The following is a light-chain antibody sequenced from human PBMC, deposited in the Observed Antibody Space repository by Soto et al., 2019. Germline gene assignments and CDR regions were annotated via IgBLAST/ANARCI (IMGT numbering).Light chain of an antibody. CDR1: QSVSSSY. CDR2: GAS. CDR3: QHYCRSPGT. J-gene: IGKJ1*01. V-gene: IGKV3-20*01. Sequence: EIVLTQSPGTLSLSPGERVTLSCRASQSVSSSYLAWYQQKPGQAPRLLIYGASSRATGIPDRFSGSGSGTDFTLTISRLEPEDFAVYYFQHYCRSPGTFGQRTKLQIK.